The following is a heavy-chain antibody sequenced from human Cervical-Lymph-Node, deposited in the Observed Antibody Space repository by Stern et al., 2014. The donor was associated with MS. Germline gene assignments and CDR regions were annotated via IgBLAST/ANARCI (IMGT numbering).Heavy chain of an antibody. CDR1: GFTFSNYW. D-gene: IGHD1-26*01. CDR2: INSDGSRT. CDR3: ARSWELAFDY. Sequence: EVQLVESGGGLVQPGGSLRLSCAASGFTFSNYWMHWVRQAPGKGLVWVSHINSDGSRTSYADSVKGRFTISGDNAKNTLYLQMNSLRAEDTAVYYCARSWELAFDYWGQGTLGTVSS. J-gene: IGHJ4*02. V-gene: IGHV3-74*02.